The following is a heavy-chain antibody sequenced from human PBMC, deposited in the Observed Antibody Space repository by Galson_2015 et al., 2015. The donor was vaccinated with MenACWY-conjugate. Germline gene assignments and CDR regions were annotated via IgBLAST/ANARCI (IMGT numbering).Heavy chain of an antibody. CDR1: GFTFSSHW. V-gene: IGHV3-7*03. CDR3: AREHVVARIYFDY. J-gene: IGHJ4*02. D-gene: IGHD6-19*01. CDR2: INQDGRET. Sequence: SLRLSCAASGFTFSSHWMSWVRQAPGKGLEWVANINQDGRETYYVDSVKGRFTISRDNAKNSLYLQVNSLRAEDTAVYYCAREHVVARIYFDYWGQGTPVTVSS.